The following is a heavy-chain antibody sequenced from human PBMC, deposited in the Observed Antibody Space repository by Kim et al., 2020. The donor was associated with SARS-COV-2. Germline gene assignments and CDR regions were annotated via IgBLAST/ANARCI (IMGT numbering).Heavy chain of an antibody. J-gene: IGHJ4*02. Sequence: SETLSLTCTVSGGSISSGGYYWSWIRQHPGKGLEWIGYIYYSGSTYYNPSLKSRVTISVDTSKNQFSLKLSSVTAADTAVYYCARDRAHDQTNYYFDYWGQGTLVTVSS. D-gene: IGHD7-27*01. CDR2: IYYSGST. V-gene: IGHV4-31*03. CDR3: ARDRAHDQTNYYFDY. CDR1: GGSISSGGYY.